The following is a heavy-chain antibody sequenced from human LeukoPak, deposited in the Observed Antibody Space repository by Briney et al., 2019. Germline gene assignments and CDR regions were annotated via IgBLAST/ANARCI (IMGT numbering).Heavy chain of an antibody. CDR3: ARDAAKAQLAYFDY. J-gene: IGHJ4*02. V-gene: IGHV4-30-4*01. CDR1: GGWGGDYY. D-gene: IGHD6-13*01. Sequence: SETLSLTCTVSGGWGGDYYWSWIRQPPGKGLEWIGYIYYNGNTFYTPSLKSRVTISFDASKNQFSLKLTSVTAADTAVYYCARDAAKAQLAYFDYWGQGTLVTVSS. CDR2: IYYNGNT.